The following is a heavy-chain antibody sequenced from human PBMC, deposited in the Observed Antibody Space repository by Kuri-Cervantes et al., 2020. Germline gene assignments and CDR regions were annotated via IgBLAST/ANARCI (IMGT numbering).Heavy chain of an antibody. CDR2: ISSSSYI. Sequence: GGSLRLSCAASGFTFSSYSMNWVRQAPGKGLEWVSSISSSSYIYYADSVKGRFTISRDNAKNSLYLQMNSLRAEDTALYYCAKDTGCSSTSCYTSRYYGMDVWGQGTTVTVSS. J-gene: IGHJ6*02. CDR1: GFTFSSYS. V-gene: IGHV3-21*04. CDR3: AKDTGCSSTSCYTSRYYGMDV. D-gene: IGHD2-2*02.